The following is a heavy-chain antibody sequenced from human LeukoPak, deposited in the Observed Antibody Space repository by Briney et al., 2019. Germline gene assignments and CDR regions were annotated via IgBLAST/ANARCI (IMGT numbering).Heavy chain of an antibody. J-gene: IGHJ4*02. CDR3: AKEQFYYDYVWGSYPSCYFDY. CDR2: ISGSGGST. Sequence: GGSLRLSCAASGFTFSSYAMSWVRQAPGKGLEWVSAISGSGGSTYYADSVKGRFTISRGNSKNTLYLQMNSLRAEDTAVYYCAKEQFYYDYVWGSYPSCYFDYWGQGTLVTVSS. V-gene: IGHV3-23*01. D-gene: IGHD3-16*02. CDR1: GFTFSSYA.